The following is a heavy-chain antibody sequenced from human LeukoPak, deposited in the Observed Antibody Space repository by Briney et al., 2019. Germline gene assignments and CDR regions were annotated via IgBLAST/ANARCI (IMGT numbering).Heavy chain of an antibody. CDR2: IYYSGST. V-gene: IGHV4-59*01. J-gene: IGHJ4*02. D-gene: IGHD3-16*01. Sequence: PSETLSLTCTVSGGSISSYYWSWIRQPPGKGLEWNGYIYYSGSTNYNPSLKSGVTISVDTSKNQFSLKLSSVTAADTAVYYCARGIKAWGTRGSYFDYWGQGTLVTVSS. CDR3: ARGIKAWGTRGSYFDY. CDR1: GGSISSYY.